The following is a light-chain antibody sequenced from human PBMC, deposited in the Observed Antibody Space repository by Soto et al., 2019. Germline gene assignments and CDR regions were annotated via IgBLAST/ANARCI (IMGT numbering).Light chain of an antibody. CDR2: GAS. V-gene: IGKV3-15*01. CDR1: QSVSSN. J-gene: IGKJ5*01. CDR3: QQYNNWPIT. Sequence: EIVMTQSPATLSVSPGERATLSCRASQSVSSNLAWYQQNPGQAPRLLIYGASTRATGIPARFSGSGSGTEFTRTISSLQSEDFAVYYCQQYNNWPITFGQGTRLEIK.